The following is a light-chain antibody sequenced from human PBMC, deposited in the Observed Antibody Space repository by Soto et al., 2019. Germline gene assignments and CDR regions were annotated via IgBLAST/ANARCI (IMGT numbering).Light chain of an antibody. V-gene: IGKV3-15*01. CDR2: GAS. J-gene: IGKJ1*01. CDR3: QQYDNWPRT. Sequence: EIVMTQSPTTLSVSPGERATLSCRASQSVGSDLPWYQQKPGQAPRLLIYGASTRATGIPARFSGSGSGTEFTLTISSLQSEDFAVYHCQQYDNWPRTFGQGTKVEIK. CDR1: QSVGSD.